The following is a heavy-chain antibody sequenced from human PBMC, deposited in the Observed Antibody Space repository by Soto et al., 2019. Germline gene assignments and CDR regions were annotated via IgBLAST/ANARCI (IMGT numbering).Heavy chain of an antibody. CDR3: ARVMDAPRPDAFDI. CDR1: GGSISSNNW. CDR2: IFHSGSP. Sequence: QVQLQESDPGLVKPSGTLSLTCAGSGGSISSNNWWTWVRQPPGKDLEWIGAIFHSGSPNYNPSRRSRVTMSLDMSKNPFALKLSSVSAADTAFDYGARVMDAPRPDAFDIWGQGTMVTFSS. J-gene: IGHJ3*02. D-gene: IGHD2-2*01. V-gene: IGHV4-4*02.